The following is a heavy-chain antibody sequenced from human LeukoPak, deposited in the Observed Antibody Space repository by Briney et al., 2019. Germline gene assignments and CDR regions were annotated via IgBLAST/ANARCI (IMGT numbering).Heavy chain of an antibody. CDR2: ISVYNGNT. CDR1: GYTFTSYG. V-gene: IGHV1-18*01. CDR3: ARDTLGEGDDSDYAVYYFDY. D-gene: IGHD5-12*01. Sequence: ASVKVSCTASGYTFTSYGISWVRQAPGQGLEWMGWISVYNGNTNYAQKLQGRVTMTTDTSTSTAYMELSSLRAEDRAVYYCARDTLGEGDDSDYAVYYFDYWGHGALVTVSS. J-gene: IGHJ4*01.